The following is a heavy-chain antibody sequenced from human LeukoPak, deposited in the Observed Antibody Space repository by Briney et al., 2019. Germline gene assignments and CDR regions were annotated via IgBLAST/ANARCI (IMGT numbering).Heavy chain of an antibody. V-gene: IGHV3-23*01. J-gene: IGHJ5*02. CDR2: FSSSGST. CDR3: VKDLRGTTSS. CDR1: GFTFSSYP. Sequence: GGSLRLSCAASGFTFSSYPMTWVRQAPGKGLEWVSVFSSSGSTFYAESVKGRFTISRDNSKNTLYLQMNGLRVEDTAVYYCVKDLRGTTSSWGQGTLVTVSS. D-gene: IGHD4-11*01.